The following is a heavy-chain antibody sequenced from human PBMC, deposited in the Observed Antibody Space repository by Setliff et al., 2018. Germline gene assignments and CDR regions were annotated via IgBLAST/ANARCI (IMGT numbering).Heavy chain of an antibody. CDR1: GYTFISYY. CDR3: ARGGLTYGIFDY. D-gene: IGHD4-17*01. V-gene: IGHV1-46*01. CDR2: INFSGGKT. J-gene: IGHJ4*02. Sequence: ASVKVSCKASGYTFISYYMHWVRQAPGQGLEWMGIINFSGGKTSYAQNFQGRVTMTRDTSTSTVSMELGSLISEDTAVYYCARGGLTYGIFDYWGQGILVTVSS.